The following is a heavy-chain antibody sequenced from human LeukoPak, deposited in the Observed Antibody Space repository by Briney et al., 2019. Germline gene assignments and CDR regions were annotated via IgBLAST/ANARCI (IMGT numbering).Heavy chain of an antibody. CDR1: GFTFSSYA. Sequence: TGGSLRLSCAASGFTFSSYAMSWVRQAPGKGLEWVAVISYDGSNKYYADSVKGRFTISRDNSKNTLYLQMNSLRAEGTAVYYCAKAVSGGSHNWFDPWGQGTLVTVSS. J-gene: IGHJ5*02. V-gene: IGHV3-30*18. CDR3: AKAVSGGSHNWFDP. D-gene: IGHD2-15*01. CDR2: ISYDGSNK.